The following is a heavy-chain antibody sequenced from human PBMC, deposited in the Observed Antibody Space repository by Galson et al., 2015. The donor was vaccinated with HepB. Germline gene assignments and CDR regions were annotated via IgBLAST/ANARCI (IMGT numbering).Heavy chain of an antibody. Sequence: SVKVSCKASGYSFTAYYIQWVRQAPGQGLEWMGWINPNSGGTNYAQEFQGRVTMTRDTSITTAYMELSRLRSDDTAVYYCTRSAQEGFDPWGHGTLVTVSS. CDR3: TRSAQEGFDP. CDR2: INPNSGGT. J-gene: IGHJ5*02. CDR1: GYSFTAYY. V-gene: IGHV1-2*02.